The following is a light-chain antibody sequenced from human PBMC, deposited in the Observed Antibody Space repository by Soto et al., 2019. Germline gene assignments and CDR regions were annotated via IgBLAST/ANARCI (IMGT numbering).Light chain of an antibody. Sequence: EIVMTQSPATLSVSPGERATLSCRASQSVSSNLAWYQQKPGQAPRLLIYDASTRATGIPARFSGSGSGTAFTLTFSSLQSEDFAVYYCHQFNNWPSTFGQGAKLEIK. CDR2: DAS. J-gene: IGKJ2*01. V-gene: IGKV3-15*01. CDR3: HQFNNWPST. CDR1: QSVSSN.